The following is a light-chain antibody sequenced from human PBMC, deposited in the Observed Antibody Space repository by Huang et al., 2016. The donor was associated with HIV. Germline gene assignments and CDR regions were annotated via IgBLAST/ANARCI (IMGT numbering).Light chain of an antibody. Sequence: IQLTQSPSPLSASVGDTVTITCRASQGISRSLAWYQQQPGKAHYLLIYGASTLRGGVPSRFSGSGSGTEFTLTISSLQPEDFAAYYCQQLSSYPLTFGGGTKVEIK. V-gene: IGKV1-9*01. CDR2: GAS. J-gene: IGKJ4*01. CDR3: QQLSSYPLT. CDR1: QGISRS.